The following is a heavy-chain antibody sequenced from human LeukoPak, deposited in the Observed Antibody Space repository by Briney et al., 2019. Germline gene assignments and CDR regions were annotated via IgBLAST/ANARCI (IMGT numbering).Heavy chain of an antibody. J-gene: IGHJ3*02. D-gene: IGHD3-22*01. Sequence: GGSLRLSCVASEFTVSTNYMGWVRQAPGKGLEWVSIIHIDGDTHYADSVKGRSTFSRDNSKNTLYLQMNSLRSEDTAVYYCARDGLDSSGPVAFDIWGQGTMVTVSS. V-gene: IGHV3-66*01. CDR3: ARDGLDSSGPVAFDI. CDR2: IHIDGDT. CDR1: EFTVSTNY.